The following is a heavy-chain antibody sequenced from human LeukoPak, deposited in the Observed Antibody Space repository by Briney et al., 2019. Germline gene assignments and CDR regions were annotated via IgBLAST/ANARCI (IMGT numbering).Heavy chain of an antibody. J-gene: IGHJ4*02. CDR3: ARVGYSNSYDY. CDR2: MNPNTGNA. D-gene: IGHD1-26*01. CDR1: GYTFTSYD. Sequence: GASVKVSCKASGYTFTSYDINWVRQATGQGLEWMGWMNPNTGNAGYAQKFQDGVTITWDASISTAYMDLSSLRSEDTAVYYCARVGYSNSYDYWGQGTQVTVSS. V-gene: IGHV1-8*03.